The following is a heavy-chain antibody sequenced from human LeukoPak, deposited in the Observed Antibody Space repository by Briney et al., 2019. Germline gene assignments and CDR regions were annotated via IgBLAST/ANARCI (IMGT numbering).Heavy chain of an antibody. D-gene: IGHD2-21*02. Sequence: SETLSLTCTVSGGSISNSRDYWAWIRQPPGKGLEWIANIYYSGSTYYSPSLKSRVTISVDTSKNQFSLKLSSVTAADTAVYYCARHGQYCGGDCYFDYWGQGTLVTVSS. V-gene: IGHV4-39*01. CDR2: IYYSGST. J-gene: IGHJ4*02. CDR1: GGSISNSRDY. CDR3: ARHGQYCGGDCYFDY.